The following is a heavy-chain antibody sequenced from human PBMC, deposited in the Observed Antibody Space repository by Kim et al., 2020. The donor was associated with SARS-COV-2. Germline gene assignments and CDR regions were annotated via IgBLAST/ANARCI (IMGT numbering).Heavy chain of an antibody. D-gene: IGHD3-22*01. Sequence: AQKFKGRVPITADESTSTAYMELSSLRSEDTAVYYCARYSPYDSSGYYLDYWGPGTLVTVSS. J-gene: IGHJ4*02. CDR3: ARYSPYDSSGYYLDY. V-gene: IGHV1-69*01.